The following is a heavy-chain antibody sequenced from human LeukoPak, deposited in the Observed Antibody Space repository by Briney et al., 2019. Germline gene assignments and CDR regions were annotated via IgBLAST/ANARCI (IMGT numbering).Heavy chain of an antibody. CDR2: INTNTGNP. J-gene: IGHJ1*01. Sequence: ASVKVSCKASGYTFTSYVMNWVRQAPGQGLEWLGWINTNTGNPTYAQGFTGRFVFSLDTSVSTAYLQISSLKAEDTAVYYCATRGRAAAEPEYFQYWGQGTLVTVSS. CDR1: GYTFTSYV. V-gene: IGHV7-4-1*02. CDR3: ATRGRAAAEPEYFQY. D-gene: IGHD6-13*01.